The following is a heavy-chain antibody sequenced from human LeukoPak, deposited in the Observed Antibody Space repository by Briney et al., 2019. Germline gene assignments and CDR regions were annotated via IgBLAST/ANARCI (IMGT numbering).Heavy chain of an antibody. V-gene: IGHV4-59*08. CDR3: ARHYYGSGSYGR. D-gene: IGHD3-10*01. J-gene: IGHJ4*02. CDR2: IYYSGST. CDR1: GGSISSYY. Sequence: PSETLSLTCTVSGGSISSYYWSWIRQPPGKGLKWIGYIYYSGSTNYNPSLKSRVTISVDTSKNQFSLKLSSVTAADTAVYYCARHYYGSGSYGRWGQGTLVTVSS.